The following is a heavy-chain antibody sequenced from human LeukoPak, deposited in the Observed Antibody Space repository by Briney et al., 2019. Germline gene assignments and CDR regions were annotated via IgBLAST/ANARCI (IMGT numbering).Heavy chain of an antibody. Sequence: ASVKVSCKASGGTFSSYAISWVRQAPGQGLEWMGGIIPIFGTANYAQKFQGRVTITADESTSTAYMELSSLRSEDTAVYYCAGSLYYYDSSGYSEYYFDYWGQGTLVTVSS. V-gene: IGHV1-69*13. J-gene: IGHJ4*02. D-gene: IGHD3-22*01. CDR3: AGSLYYYDSSGYSEYYFDY. CDR2: IIPIFGTA. CDR1: GGTFSSYA.